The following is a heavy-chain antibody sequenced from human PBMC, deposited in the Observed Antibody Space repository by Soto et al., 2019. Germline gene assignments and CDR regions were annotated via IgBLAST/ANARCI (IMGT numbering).Heavy chain of an antibody. Sequence: PGGSLRLSCAASGFTFSSDWMSWGRQAPGKGLEWVANIKQDGSEKYYVDSVKGRFTISRDNAKNSLYLQMNSLRAEDTAVYYCARRGRYYDSSGYPDYWGQGTLVTVSS. CDR1: GFTFSSDW. V-gene: IGHV3-7*03. J-gene: IGHJ4*02. CDR2: IKQDGSEK. CDR3: ARRGRYYDSSGYPDY. D-gene: IGHD3-22*01.